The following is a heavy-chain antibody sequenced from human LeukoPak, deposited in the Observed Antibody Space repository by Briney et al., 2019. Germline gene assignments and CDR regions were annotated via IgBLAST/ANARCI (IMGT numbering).Heavy chain of an antibody. CDR2: INPNSGGT. V-gene: IGHV1-2*06. J-gene: IGHJ4*02. D-gene: IGHD3-10*01. CDR3: ARTIRFGELSPDF. CDR1: GYTFTGYY. Sequence: ASVKVSCKASGYTFTGYYMHWVRQAPGQGLEWMGRINPNSGGTNYAQKFQGRVTMTRDTSISTAYMELSRLRSDDTAVYYCARTIRFGELSPDFWGQGTLVTVSS.